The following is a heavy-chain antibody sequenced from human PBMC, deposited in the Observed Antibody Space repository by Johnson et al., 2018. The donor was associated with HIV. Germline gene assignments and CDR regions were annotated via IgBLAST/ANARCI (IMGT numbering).Heavy chain of an antibody. V-gene: IGHV3-30*04. D-gene: IGHD2-21*01. CDR2: ISYDGSNE. J-gene: IGHJ3*02. Sequence: QVQLVESGGGVVQPGGSLRLSCVASGFTFSSYAIHWVRQAPGKGLEWVAVISYDGSNEFYADSVKGRFTISRDNSKNTLYLQMNSLRAEDTAVYYCAREESIVVVIAIQAFDIWGQGTMVTVSS. CDR1: GFTFSSYA. CDR3: AREESIVVVIAIQAFDI.